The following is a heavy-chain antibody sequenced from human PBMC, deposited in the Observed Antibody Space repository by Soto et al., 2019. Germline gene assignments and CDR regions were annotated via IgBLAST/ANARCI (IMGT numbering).Heavy chain of an antibody. J-gene: IGHJ4*02. CDR2: ISGSGGST. V-gene: IGHV3-23*01. CDR1: GFTFSGYA. CDR3: AKDRRGSFDY. D-gene: IGHD5-12*01. Sequence: PGGSLRLCFAASGFTFSGYAMSWVRQAPGKWLEWVSAISGSGGSTYYADSVKGRFTISRDNSKNTLYLQMNSLRAEDKAVYYCAKDRRGSFDYWGQGTLVPVSS.